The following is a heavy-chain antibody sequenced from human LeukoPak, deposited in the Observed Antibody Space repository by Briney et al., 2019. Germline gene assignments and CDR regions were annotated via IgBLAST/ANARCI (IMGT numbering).Heavy chain of an antibody. CDR1: GFTFSDYY. CDR2: ISSSGSTI. Sequence: GGSLRLSCAASGFTFSDYYMSWIRQAPGKGLERVSYISSSGSTIYYADSVKGRFTISRDNAKNSLYLQMNSLRAEDTAVYYCARERWYDFWSGRGMDVWGQGTTVTVSS. CDR3: ARERWYDFWSGRGMDV. J-gene: IGHJ6*02. D-gene: IGHD3-3*01. V-gene: IGHV3-11*01.